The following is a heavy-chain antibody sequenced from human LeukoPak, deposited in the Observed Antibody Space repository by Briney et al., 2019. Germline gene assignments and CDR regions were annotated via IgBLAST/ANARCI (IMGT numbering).Heavy chain of an antibody. J-gene: IGHJ6*03. V-gene: IGHV3-49*04. CDR1: GFPFGDYA. CDR3: SRETIQVWSRYYYYYMAV. Sequence: GGSLRLSCTTSGFPFGDYAMSWVSQAPGKGLEWVAFIRSKDFGGTTNYAASVKGRFTISRDDSKSIAYLQMNSLKTEDTAVYYCSRETIQVWSRYYYYYMAVWGEGTTVTVSS. D-gene: IGHD5-18*01. CDR2: IRSKDFGGTT.